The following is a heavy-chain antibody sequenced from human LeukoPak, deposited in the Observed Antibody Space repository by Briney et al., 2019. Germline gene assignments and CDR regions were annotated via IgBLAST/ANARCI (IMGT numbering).Heavy chain of an antibody. CDR3: AREGGLLEGYYYYMDV. CDR1: GGTFSSYA. D-gene: IGHD2-15*01. CDR2: INPSGGST. Sequence: ASVKVSCKASGGTFSSYAITWVRQAPGQGLEWMGIINPSGGSTSYAQKFQGRVTMTRDMSTSTVYMELSSLRSEDTAVYYCAREGGLLEGYYYYMDVWGKGTTVTVSS. J-gene: IGHJ6*03. V-gene: IGHV1-46*01.